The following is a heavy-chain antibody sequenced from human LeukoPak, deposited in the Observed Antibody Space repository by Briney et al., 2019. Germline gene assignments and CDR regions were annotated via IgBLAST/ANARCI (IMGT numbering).Heavy chain of an antibody. Sequence: GGSLRLPCAASGFTFSDSAMSWVRHAPGKGLEWVSTLSGSGITTYYADSVKGRFTISRDNSKNTLYLQMNSLRAEDTAVYYCAKGIYSSGWSYFDYWGHGTLVTVSS. J-gene: IGHJ4*01. CDR1: GFTFSDSA. V-gene: IGHV3-23*01. CDR2: LSGSGITT. D-gene: IGHD6-19*01. CDR3: AKGIYSSGWSYFDY.